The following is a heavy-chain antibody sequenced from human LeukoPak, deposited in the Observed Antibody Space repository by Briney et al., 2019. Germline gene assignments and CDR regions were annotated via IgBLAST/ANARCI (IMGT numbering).Heavy chain of an antibody. D-gene: IGHD1-26*01. CDR3: ARGVGQDAFDI. V-gene: IGHV3-53*01. CDR2: IYSGGNT. J-gene: IGHJ3*02. Sequence: GGSLRLSCAASGFTVSSTYMSWVRQAPGKGLEWVSVIYSGGNTYYADSVKGRFTFSKDNSKNTLYLQMTNLRVEDTAVYYCARGVGQDAFDIWGQGTMVTVSS. CDR1: GFTVSSTY.